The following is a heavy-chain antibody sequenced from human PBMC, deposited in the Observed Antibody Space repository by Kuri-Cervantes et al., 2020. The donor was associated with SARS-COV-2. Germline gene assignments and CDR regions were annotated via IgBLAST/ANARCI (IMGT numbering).Heavy chain of an antibody. J-gene: IGHJ5*02. Sequence: LSLTCAASGFTFSSYAMSWVRQAPGKGLEWVSAISGSGGSTYYADSVKGRFTISRDNAKNSLYLQMNSLRAEDTAVYYCARHYYGSGSYVANENWFDPWGQGTLVTVSS. D-gene: IGHD3-10*01. CDR3: ARHYYGSGSYVANENWFDP. CDR1: GFTFSSYA. V-gene: IGHV3-23*01. CDR2: ISGSGGST.